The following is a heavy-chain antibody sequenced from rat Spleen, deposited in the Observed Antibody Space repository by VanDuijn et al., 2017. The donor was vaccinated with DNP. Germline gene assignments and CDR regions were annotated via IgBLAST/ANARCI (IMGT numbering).Heavy chain of an antibody. J-gene: IGHJ3*01. D-gene: IGHD1-6*01. V-gene: IGHV5-25*01. Sequence: EVQLVESGGGLVQPGRSLKLSCAASGFTFSNYYMAWVRQAPKKGLEWVASISASGGSTSYRDSVKGRFTISRDNAKSTLYLQMDSLRSEDTATYFWASFSVHYGLGNWFAYWGQGNLVTVSS. CDR2: ISASGGST. CDR1: GFTFSNYY. CDR3: ASFSVHYGLGNWFAY.